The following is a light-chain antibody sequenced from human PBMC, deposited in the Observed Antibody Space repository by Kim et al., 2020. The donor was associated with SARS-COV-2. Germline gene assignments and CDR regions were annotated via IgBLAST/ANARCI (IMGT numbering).Light chain of an antibody. CDR2: EVS. Sequence: EVVLTQSPATLSLSPGERATLSCRASLSVSTRLAWYQQKPGQPPRLLMYEVSNRATATPARFSGSGSGTDFTITISSLEPEDFAVYYCQQRKSWPLTFGQGTRLEIK. J-gene: IGKJ5*01. V-gene: IGKV3-11*01. CDR3: QQRKSWPLT. CDR1: LSVSTR.